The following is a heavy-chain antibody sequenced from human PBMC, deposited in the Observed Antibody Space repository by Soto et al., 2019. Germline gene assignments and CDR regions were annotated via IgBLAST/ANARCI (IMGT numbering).Heavy chain of an antibody. CDR3: ARDLRASSSSGYYYYYAMDV. V-gene: IGHV3-7*03. CDR1: GFTFSSYW. CDR2: IKQDGSEK. Sequence: GGSLRLSCAASGFTFSSYWMSWVRQAPGKGLEWVANIKQDGSEKYYVDSVKGRFTISRDNAKNSLYLQMNSLRAEDTAVYYCARDLRASSSSGYYYYYAMDVWGQGTPVTVSS. J-gene: IGHJ6*02. D-gene: IGHD6-6*01.